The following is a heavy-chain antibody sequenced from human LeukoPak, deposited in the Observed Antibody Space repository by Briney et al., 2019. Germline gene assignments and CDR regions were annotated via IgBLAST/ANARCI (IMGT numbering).Heavy chain of an antibody. CDR1: GYTFTDYY. Sequence: ASVKVSCKASGYTFTDYYMHWVRQAPGQGLEWMGWINPNSGGTNFAQKFQGRVTMTRDTSINTAYMELSRQRSDDTAVYYCARRYNSNDYWGQGTLVTVSS. CDR2: INPNSGGT. V-gene: IGHV1-2*02. D-gene: IGHD1-1*01. CDR3: ARRYNSNDY. J-gene: IGHJ4*02.